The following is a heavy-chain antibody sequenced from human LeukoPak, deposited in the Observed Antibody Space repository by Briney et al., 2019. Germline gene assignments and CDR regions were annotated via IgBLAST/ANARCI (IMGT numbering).Heavy chain of an antibody. Sequence: PSETLSLTCAVSGGSISSTNWWIWVRQPPGKGLEWIGAIYHSGSTNYNPSLKSRVSISVDKSKNQFSLNLSSVTAADTAVYYCAREYTGSDYLDYWGPGTLVTVSS. CDR3: AREYTGSDYLDY. J-gene: IGHJ4*02. V-gene: IGHV4-4*02. D-gene: IGHD5-12*01. CDR1: GGSISSTNW. CDR2: IYHSGST.